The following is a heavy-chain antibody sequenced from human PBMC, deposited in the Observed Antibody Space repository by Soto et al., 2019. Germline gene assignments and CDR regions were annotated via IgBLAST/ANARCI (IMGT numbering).Heavy chain of an antibody. J-gene: IGHJ5*02. CDR1: GFSLSNARMG. CDR3: ARIRSSSTGNWFDP. Sequence: ESGPTLVNPTETLTLTCTVSGFSLSNARMGVSWIRQPPGKALEWLAHIFSNDEKSYSTSLKSRLTISKDTSKSQVVLTMTNMDPVDTATYYCARIRSSSTGNWFDPWGQGTLVTVSS. D-gene: IGHD6-6*01. V-gene: IGHV2-26*01. CDR2: IFSNDEK.